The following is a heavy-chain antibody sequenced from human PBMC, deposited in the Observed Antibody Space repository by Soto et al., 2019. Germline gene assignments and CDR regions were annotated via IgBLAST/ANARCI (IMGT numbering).Heavy chain of an antibody. J-gene: IGHJ4*02. V-gene: IGHV5-51*01. D-gene: IGHD3-9*01. Sequence: ESLKISCKGSGYSFTSYWIGWVRQMPGKGLEWMGIIYPGDSDTRYSPSFQGQVTISADKSISTAYLQWSSLKASDTAMYYCARLGYYDILTGYYGYYFDYGGQGPRVTV. CDR1: GYSFTSYW. CDR3: ARLGYYDILTGYYGYYFDY. CDR2: IYPGDSDT.